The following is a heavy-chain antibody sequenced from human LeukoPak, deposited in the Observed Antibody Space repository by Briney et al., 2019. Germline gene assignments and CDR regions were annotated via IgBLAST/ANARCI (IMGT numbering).Heavy chain of an antibody. Sequence: PGRSLRLSCAASGFTFDDYAMHWVRQAPGKGLEWVSGISWNSGSIGYADSVKGRFTISRDNAKNSLYLQMNSLRAEDTALYYCAKEKSRDGYEIRHRAFDIWGQGTMVTVSS. J-gene: IGHJ3*02. D-gene: IGHD5-24*01. V-gene: IGHV3-9*01. CDR3: AKEKSRDGYEIRHRAFDI. CDR2: ISWNSGSI. CDR1: GFTFDDYA.